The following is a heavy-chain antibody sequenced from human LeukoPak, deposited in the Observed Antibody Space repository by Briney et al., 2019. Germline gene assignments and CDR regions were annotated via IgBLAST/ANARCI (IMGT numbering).Heavy chain of an antibody. CDR3: ARGKRAGYCSSTSCPNYYYYMDV. CDR2: IIPIFGTA. D-gene: IGHD2-2*01. V-gene: IGHV1-69*05. CDR1: GGTFSSYA. Sequence: SVKVSCKASGGTFSSYAISWLRQAPGQGLAWMGRIIPIFGTAKYAQKFQGRVTITTDESTSTAYMELSSLRSEDTAVYYCARGKRAGYCSSTSCPNYYYYMDVWGKGTTVTVSS. J-gene: IGHJ6*03.